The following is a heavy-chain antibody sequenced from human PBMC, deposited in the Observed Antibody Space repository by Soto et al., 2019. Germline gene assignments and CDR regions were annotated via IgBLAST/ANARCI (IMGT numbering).Heavy chain of an antibody. CDR1: GYTINSCG. D-gene: IGHD6-13*01. CDR2: ISAYNGNT. V-gene: IGHV1-18*01. Sequence: ASVELCCKDSGYTINSCGMSWVRQAPGQGLEWMGWISAYNGNTNYAQKLQGRVTMTTDTSTSTAYMELRSLRSDDTAVYYCARESSSSCHDYWGQGTLVTVSS. CDR3: ARESSSSCHDY. J-gene: IGHJ4*02.